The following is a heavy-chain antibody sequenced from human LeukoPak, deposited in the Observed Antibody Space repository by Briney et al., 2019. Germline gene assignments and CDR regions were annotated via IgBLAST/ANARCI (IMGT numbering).Heavy chain of an antibody. D-gene: IGHD3-10*01. J-gene: IGHJ4*02. V-gene: IGHV3-21*01. CDR3: ARDRENYGSGSYSH. CDR1: GFTFSSYS. Sequence: GSLRLSCAASGFTFSSYSMNWVRQAPGKGLEWVSSISSSSSYIYYADSVKGRFTISRDNAKNSLYLQMNSLRAEDTAVYYCARDRENYGSGSYSHWGQGTLVTVSS. CDR2: ISSSSSYI.